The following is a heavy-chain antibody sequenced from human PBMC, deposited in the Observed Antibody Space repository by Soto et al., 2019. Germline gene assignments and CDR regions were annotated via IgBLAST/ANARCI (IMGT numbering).Heavy chain of an antibody. CDR3: ARDLRRVRFLEWLSSTGWFDP. Sequence: GGSLRLSCAASGFTFSDYYMSWIRQAPGKGLEWVSYVSSSGSTIYYADSVKGRFTISRDNAKNSLYLQMNSLRAEDTAVYYCARDLRRVRFLEWLSSTGWFDPWGQGTLVTVSS. CDR2: VSSSGSTI. V-gene: IGHV3-11*01. CDR1: GFTFSDYY. J-gene: IGHJ5*02. D-gene: IGHD3-3*01.